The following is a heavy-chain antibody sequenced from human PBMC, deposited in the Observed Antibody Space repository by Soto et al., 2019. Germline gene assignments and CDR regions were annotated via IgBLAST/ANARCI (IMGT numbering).Heavy chain of an antibody. CDR3: AKGVYGVVAPRWFDP. Sequence: HPGGSLRLSCAASGFTFSSYAMSWVRQAPGKGLEWVSAISGSGGSTYYADSVKGRFTISRDNSKNTLYLQMNSLRAEDTAVYYCAKGVYGVVAPRWFDPWGQGTLVTVSS. D-gene: IGHD3-22*01. V-gene: IGHV3-23*01. CDR2: ISGSGGST. J-gene: IGHJ5*02. CDR1: GFTFSSYA.